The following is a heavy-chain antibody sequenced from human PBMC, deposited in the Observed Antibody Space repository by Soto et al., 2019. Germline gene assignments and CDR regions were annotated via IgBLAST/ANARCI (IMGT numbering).Heavy chain of an antibody. V-gene: IGHV4-39*01. J-gene: IGHJ4*02. CDR3: MLGSGWKDFAY. D-gene: IGHD3-22*01. Sequence: QLQLQESGPGLVKPSETLSLTCTVSGGSITSSSYYWGWIRQPPGKGLEWIGNIYYSGSTYYNPSLKSRLTISVATPKSQFSLKLSSVTAADTAVYYCMLGSGWKDFAYWGQGTLVTVSS. CDR1: GGSITSSSYY. CDR2: IYYSGST.